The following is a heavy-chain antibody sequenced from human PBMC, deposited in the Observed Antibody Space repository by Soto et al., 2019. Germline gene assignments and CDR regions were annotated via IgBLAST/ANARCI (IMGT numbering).Heavy chain of an antibody. J-gene: IGHJ4*02. CDR3: ARSDCSGGSCYPYFDY. CDR2: INPNSGGT. V-gene: IGHV1-2*04. D-gene: IGHD2-15*01. CDR1: GYTFTGYY. Sequence: ASVKVSCKASGYTFTGYYMHWVRQAPGQGLEWMGWINPNSGGTNYAQKFQGWVTMTRDTSISTAYMELSRLRSDDTAVYYCARSDCSGGSCYPYFDYWGQGTLVTVSS.